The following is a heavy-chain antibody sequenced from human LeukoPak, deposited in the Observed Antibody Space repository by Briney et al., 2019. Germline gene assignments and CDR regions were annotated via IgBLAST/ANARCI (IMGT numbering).Heavy chain of an antibody. CDR1: GFTVSSNY. CDR3: TTFILRYPLADDY. V-gene: IGHV3-53*01. Sequence: GGSLRLSCAASGFTVSSNYMSWVRQAPGKGLEWVSVIYSGGSTYYADSVKGRFTISRDNSKNTLYLQMNSLKTEDTAVYYCTTFILRYPLADDYWGQGTLVTVSS. CDR2: IYSGGST. J-gene: IGHJ4*02. D-gene: IGHD3-9*01.